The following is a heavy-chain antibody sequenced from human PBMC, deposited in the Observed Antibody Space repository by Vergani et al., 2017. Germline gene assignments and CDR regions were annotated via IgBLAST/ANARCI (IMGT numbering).Heavy chain of an antibody. CDR1: GYTFSSYA. CDR3: ARDPSMDIVATIEGYYYYGMDV. V-gene: IGHV1-69*04. J-gene: IGHJ6*02. D-gene: IGHD5-12*01. CDR2: IIPILGIA. Sequence: QVQLVQSGAEVKKPGASVKVSCKASGYTFSSYAISWVRQAPGQGLEWMGRIIPILGIANYAQKFQGRVTITADKSTSTAYMELSSLRSEDTAVYYCARDPSMDIVATIEGYYYYGMDVWGQGTTVTVSS.